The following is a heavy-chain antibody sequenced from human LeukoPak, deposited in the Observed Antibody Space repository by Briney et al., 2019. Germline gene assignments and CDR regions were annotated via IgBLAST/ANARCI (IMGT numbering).Heavy chain of an antibody. V-gene: IGHV3-66*02. CDR2: IYSGGST. CDR3: ARDLTGYAH. D-gene: IGHD2-2*01. Sequence: GGSLRLSCAASGFTVSSNYMSWVRQAPGKGLEWVSDIYSGGSTYYADSVKGRFTISRDNSKNTLYLQMNRLRAEDTTVYFCARDLTGYAHWGQGTLVTVSS. J-gene: IGHJ4*02. CDR1: GFTVSSNY.